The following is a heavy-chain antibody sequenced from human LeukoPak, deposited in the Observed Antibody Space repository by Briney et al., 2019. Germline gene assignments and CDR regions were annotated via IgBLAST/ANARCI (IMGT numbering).Heavy chain of an antibody. J-gene: IGHJ4*02. CDR2: INHSGST. V-gene: IGHV4-34*08. Sequence: PGGSLRLSCAASGFTFSSYSMNWVRQPPGKGLEWIGEINHSGSTNYNPSLKSRVTISVDTSKNQFSLKLSSVTAADTAVYYCAMGYYGSGSYIGYWGQGTLVTVSS. CDR1: GFTFSSYS. D-gene: IGHD3-10*01. CDR3: AMGYYGSGSYIGY.